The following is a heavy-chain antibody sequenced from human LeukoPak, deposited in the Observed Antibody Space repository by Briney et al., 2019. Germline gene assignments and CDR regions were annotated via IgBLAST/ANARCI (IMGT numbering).Heavy chain of an antibody. CDR1: GYTFTSYG. Sequence: ASVKVSCKASGYTFTSYGISWVRQAPGQGLEWMGWISAYNGNTNYAQKLQGRVTMTTDTSTSTAYMELRSLRSDDTAVYYCASSTNDILTGWLRLDAFDIWGQGTMVTVSS. V-gene: IGHV1-18*01. J-gene: IGHJ3*02. CDR3: ASSTNDILTGWLRLDAFDI. CDR2: ISAYNGNT. D-gene: IGHD3-9*01.